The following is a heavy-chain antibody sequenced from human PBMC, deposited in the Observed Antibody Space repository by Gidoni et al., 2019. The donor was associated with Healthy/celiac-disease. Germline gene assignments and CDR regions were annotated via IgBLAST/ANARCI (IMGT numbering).Heavy chain of an antibody. J-gene: IGHJ4*02. Sequence: EVQLLESGGGLVQPGGSLRLSCAASGFTFSSYAMSWVRQAPGKGLEWVSAISGSGGSTYYADSVKGRFTISRDNSKNTLYLQMNSLRAEDTAVYYCARGNGFGEHPEEVRFDYWGQGTLVTVSS. V-gene: IGHV3-23*01. CDR2: ISGSGGST. CDR1: GFTFSSYA. D-gene: IGHD3-10*01. CDR3: ARGNGFGEHPEEVRFDY.